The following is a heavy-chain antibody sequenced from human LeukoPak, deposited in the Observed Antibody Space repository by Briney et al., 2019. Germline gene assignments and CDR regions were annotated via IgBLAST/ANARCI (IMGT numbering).Heavy chain of an antibody. CDR1: GYTFTSYG. Sequence: ASVKVSCKASGYTFTSYGISWVRQATGQGLEWMEWISAYNGNTNYAQKLQGRVTMTTDTSTSTAYMELRSLRSDDTAVYYCALYYDSSGYNDYWGQGTLVTVSS. J-gene: IGHJ4*02. V-gene: IGHV1-18*01. CDR3: ALYYDSSGYNDY. D-gene: IGHD3-22*01. CDR2: ISAYNGNT.